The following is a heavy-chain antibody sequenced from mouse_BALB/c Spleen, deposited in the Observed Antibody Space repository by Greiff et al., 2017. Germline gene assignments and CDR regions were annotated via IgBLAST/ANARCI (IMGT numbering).Heavy chain of an antibody. CDR1: GFSLTSYG. D-gene: IGHD2-1*01. V-gene: IGHV2-2*02. Sequence: VKLMESGPGLVQPSQSLSITCTVSGFSLTSYGVHWVRQSPGKGLEWLGVIWSGGSTDYNAAFISRLSISKDNSKSQVFFKMNSLQANDTAIYYCASRFLLYGNYYAMDYWGQGTSVTVSS. J-gene: IGHJ4*01. CDR2: IWSGGST. CDR3: ASRFLLYGNYYAMDY.